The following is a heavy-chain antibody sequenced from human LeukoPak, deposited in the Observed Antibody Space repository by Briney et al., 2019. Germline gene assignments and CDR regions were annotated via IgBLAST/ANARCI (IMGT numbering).Heavy chain of an antibody. CDR1: GYTFTGYY. D-gene: IGHD5-24*01. V-gene: IGHV1-2*02. CDR2: INPNSGGT. J-gene: IGHJ4*02. Sequence: ASVKVSCKASGYTFTGYYMHWVRQAPGQGLEWMGWINPNSGGTNYAQKFQGRVTITADKSTSTAYMELSSLRSEDTAVYYCARGRGIRDGYGALFGYWGQGTLVTVSS. CDR3: ARGRGIRDGYGALFGY.